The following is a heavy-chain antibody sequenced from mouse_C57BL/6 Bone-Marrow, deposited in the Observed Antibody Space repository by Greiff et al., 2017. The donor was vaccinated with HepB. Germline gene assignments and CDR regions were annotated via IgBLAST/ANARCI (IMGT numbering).Heavy chain of an antibody. V-gene: IGHV1-69*01. Sequence: QVQLQQPGAELVMPGASVKLSCKASGYTFTSYWMHWVKQRPGQGLEWIGEIDPSDSYTNYNQKFKGKSTLTVDKSSSPAYMQLSSLTSEDSAVDYCAREDTTVVADFDYWGQGTTLTVSS. CDR2: IDPSDSYT. J-gene: IGHJ2*01. D-gene: IGHD1-1*01. CDR3: AREDTTVVADFDY. CDR1: GYTFTSYW.